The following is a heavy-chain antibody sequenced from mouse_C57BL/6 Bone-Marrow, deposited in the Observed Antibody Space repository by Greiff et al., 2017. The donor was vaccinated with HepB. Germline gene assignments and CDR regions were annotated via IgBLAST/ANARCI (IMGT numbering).Heavy chain of an antibody. D-gene: IGHD2-5*01. CDR2: INPNNGGT. V-gene: IGHV1-26*01. Sequence: EVQLQQSGPELVKPGASVKISCKASGYTFTDYYMNWVKQSHGKSLEWIGYINPNNGGTSYNQKFKGKATLTVDKSSSTAYMELRSLTSEDSAVYYCAYSTYFDYWGQGTTLTVSS. CDR1: GYTFTDYY. CDR3: AYSTYFDY. J-gene: IGHJ2*01.